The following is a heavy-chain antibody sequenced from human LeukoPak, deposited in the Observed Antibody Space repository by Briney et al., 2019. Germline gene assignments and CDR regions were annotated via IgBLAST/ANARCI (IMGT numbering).Heavy chain of an antibody. Sequence: GGSLRLSCAASAFSFSTYGMHWVRQAPGKGLEWVAFIRYDGTNKYYADSVKARFTISRDNSKSTLSLQMNSLRAEDTAIYYCATYRQVLLPFESWGQGTLVTVSS. CDR2: IRYDGTNK. CDR3: ATYRQVLLPFES. J-gene: IGHJ4*02. V-gene: IGHV3-30*02. CDR1: AFSFSTYG. D-gene: IGHD2-8*02.